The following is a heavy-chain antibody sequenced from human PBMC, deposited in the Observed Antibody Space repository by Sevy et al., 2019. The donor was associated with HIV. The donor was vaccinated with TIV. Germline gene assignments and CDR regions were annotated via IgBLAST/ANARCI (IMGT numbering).Heavy chain of an antibody. D-gene: IGHD6-19*01. Sequence: SETLSLTCTVSSGSISSGDYYWSWIRQPAGKGLEWIGYIYYSGSSGSTYYNPSLKSRSDISVDTSKNQFFLKLTSVTAADTAVHYCARGIAVTGGGMDVWGQGTTVTVSS. CDR3: ARGIAVTGGGMDV. V-gene: IGHV4-30-4*01. CDR2: IYYSGSSGST. CDR1: SGSISSGDYY. J-gene: IGHJ6*02.